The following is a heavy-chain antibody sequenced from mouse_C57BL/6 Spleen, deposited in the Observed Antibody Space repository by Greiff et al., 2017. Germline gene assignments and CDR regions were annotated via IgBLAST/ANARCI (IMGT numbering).Heavy chain of an antibody. Sequence: QVQLQQSGAELMKPGASAKLSCKATGYTFTGYWIEWVKQRPGHGLEWIGEILPGSGSTNYNVKFKGKATFTADTTSNTAYMQLSSLTTQDSAVYYCARISGIQWYFDVWGTGTTVTVSS. CDR3: ARISGIQWYFDV. J-gene: IGHJ1*03. CDR1: GYTFTGYW. CDR2: ILPGSGST. V-gene: IGHV1-9*01. D-gene: IGHD4-1*01.